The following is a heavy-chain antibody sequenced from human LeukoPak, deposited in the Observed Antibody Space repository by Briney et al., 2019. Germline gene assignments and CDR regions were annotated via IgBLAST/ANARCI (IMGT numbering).Heavy chain of an antibody. Sequence: SETLSLTCTVSGGSISSGGYYWSWIRQPPGKGLEWIGYIYYSGSTYYNPSLMSRFTISIDTSNNQFSLRLGSVTAADTAVYYCARDGMGRNFDYWGQGTLVTVSS. CDR2: IYYSGST. D-gene: IGHD1-14*01. J-gene: IGHJ4*02. V-gene: IGHV4-30-4*01. CDR3: ARDGMGRNFDY. CDR1: GGSISSGGYY.